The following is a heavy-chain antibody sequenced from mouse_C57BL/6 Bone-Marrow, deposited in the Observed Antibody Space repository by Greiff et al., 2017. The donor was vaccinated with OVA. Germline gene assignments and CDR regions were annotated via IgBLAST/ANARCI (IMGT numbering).Heavy chain of an antibody. Sequence: EVMLVESGGGLVQSGRSLRLSCATSGFTFSDFYMEWVRQAPGKGLEWIAASRNKANDYTTEYSASVKGRFIVSRDTSQSILYLQMNALRAEDTAIYYCARDAAYDYDGPWFAYWGQGTLVTVSA. CDR2: SRNKANDYTT. CDR3: ARDAAYDYDGPWFAY. V-gene: IGHV7-1*01. D-gene: IGHD2-4*01. CDR1: GFTFSDFY. J-gene: IGHJ3*01.